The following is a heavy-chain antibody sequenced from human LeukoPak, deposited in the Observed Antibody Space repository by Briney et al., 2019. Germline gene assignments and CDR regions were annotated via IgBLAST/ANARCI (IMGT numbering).Heavy chain of an antibody. CDR1: GFTFSSYS. V-gene: IGHV3-48*04. Sequence: GGSLRVSCSASGFTFSSYSMNWVRQAPGKGLEWVSYISSSSSTIYYADSVKGRFTISRDNAKNSLYLQMNSLRAEDTAVYYCARVVLQWLVQGYFDYWGQGTLVTVSS. J-gene: IGHJ4*02. D-gene: IGHD6-19*01. CDR2: ISSSSSTI. CDR3: ARVVLQWLVQGYFDY.